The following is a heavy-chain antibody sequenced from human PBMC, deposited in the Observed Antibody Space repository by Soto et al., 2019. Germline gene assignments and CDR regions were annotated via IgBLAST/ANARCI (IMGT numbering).Heavy chain of an antibody. CDR1: GYTFISYG. Sequence: QVQLVQSGAEVKKPGASVKVSCQASGYTFISYGISWVRQAPGQGLEWMGWISAYNGNTNYAQRLQGRVTMTTDTTKSTAYMELSRMRSDDAAVYYCARDGPPVLDWGQGTLVTVSS. CDR3: ARDGPPVLD. V-gene: IGHV1-18*04. J-gene: IGHJ4*02. CDR2: ISAYNGNT.